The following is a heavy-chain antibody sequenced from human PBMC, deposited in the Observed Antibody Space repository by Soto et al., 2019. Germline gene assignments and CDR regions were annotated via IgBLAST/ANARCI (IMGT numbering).Heavy chain of an antibody. J-gene: IGHJ3*01. V-gene: IGHV1-18*04. CDR2: ISVYNGNT. D-gene: IGHD2-21*02. CDR1: GYAFTSYG. CDR3: ARAPYGNGTVVTRYSFDL. Sequence: QVQLVQSGAEVKKPGASVKVYCKASGYAFTSYGISWVRQAPGQGLEWMGWISVYNGNTNYAQKLQGRVTMTTDTSTSTAYIELRRLRSDVTAVYYCARAPYGNGTVVTRYSFDLWGQGTMVTVSS.